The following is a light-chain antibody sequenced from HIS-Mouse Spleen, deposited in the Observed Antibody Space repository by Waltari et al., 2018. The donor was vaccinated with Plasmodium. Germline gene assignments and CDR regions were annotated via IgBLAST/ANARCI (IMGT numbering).Light chain of an antibody. CDR2: EVS. V-gene: IGLV2-14*01. CDR1: SSDVGGYNY. CDR3: SSYTSSSTLVV. J-gene: IGLJ2*01. Sequence: QSALTQPASVSGSPGQSITIPCTGTSSDVGGYNYVSWYQQHPGKAPKLMIYEVSNRPSGVSNRFSGSKAGTTASLTIAGLQAEDEADYYCSSYTSSSTLVVFGGGTKLTVL.